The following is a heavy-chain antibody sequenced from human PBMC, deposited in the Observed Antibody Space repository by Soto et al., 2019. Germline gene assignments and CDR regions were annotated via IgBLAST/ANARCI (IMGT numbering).Heavy chain of an antibody. CDR3: ARPPGYVSGWYYFDS. D-gene: IGHD6-19*01. CDR2: ISPTTGGT. J-gene: IGHJ4*02. V-gene: IGHV1-2*02. CDR1: GNTDTSFY. Sequence: QVQLVQSVAQVKGPGASVKISCKTSGNTDTSFYIHWVRQAPGQGLEWMGRISPTTGGTNYAQQFQGRVTVTWDMSTNTAYMELNSLVSEDTAVYYCARPPGYVSGWYYFDSWGQGTLVTVSS.